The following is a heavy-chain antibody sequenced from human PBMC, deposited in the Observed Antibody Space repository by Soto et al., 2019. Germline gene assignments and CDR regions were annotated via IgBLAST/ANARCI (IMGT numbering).Heavy chain of an antibody. V-gene: IGHV3-23*01. CDR2: ISATGGGT. D-gene: IGHD3-16*01. Sequence: GGSLRLSCAASGFKFSNYAMSWVRQAPGKGLEWVSLISATGGGTYYADSVKGRFTISRDNSHNTLYLQVHSLTAEDTAVYYCAKDRRAGGNSAFYFDFWGQGAQVRLL. J-gene: IGHJ4*02. CDR1: GFKFSNYA. CDR3: AKDRRAGGNSAFYFDF.